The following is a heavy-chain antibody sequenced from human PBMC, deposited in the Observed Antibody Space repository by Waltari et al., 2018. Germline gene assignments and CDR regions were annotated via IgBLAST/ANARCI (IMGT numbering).Heavy chain of an antibody. J-gene: IGHJ4*02. D-gene: IGHD3-10*01. CDR2: IWYDGSRT. Sequence: QIQLVESGGGVVQPGRSLRLSCAASGFTVTSNGRHGVRQAPGKGLEWVAGIWYDGSRTLYADSVKGRFTISRDNSKNTLSLQMNSLRAEDTALYYCARGRGVLSDAYFDYWGQGTLVTVSS. CDR3: ARGRGVLSDAYFDY. CDR1: GFTVTSNG. V-gene: IGHV3-33*01.